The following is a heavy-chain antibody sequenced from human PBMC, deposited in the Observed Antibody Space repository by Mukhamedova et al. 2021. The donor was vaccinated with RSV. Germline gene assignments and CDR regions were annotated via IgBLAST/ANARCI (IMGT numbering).Heavy chain of an antibody. Sequence: GNTNYAQKLQGRVTMTTETSTSTAYMELRSLRSDDTAVYYCARAGIAAAGTDWFDPWGQGTLVTVSS. J-gene: IGHJ5*02. V-gene: IGHV1-18*01. D-gene: IGHD6-13*01. CDR2: GNT. CDR3: ARAGIAAAGTDWFDP.